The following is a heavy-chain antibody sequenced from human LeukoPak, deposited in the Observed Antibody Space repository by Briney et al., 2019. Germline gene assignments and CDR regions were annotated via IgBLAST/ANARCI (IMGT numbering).Heavy chain of an antibody. CDR3: EREAPVGGHLFDY. D-gene: IGHD3-16*01. V-gene: IGHV3-48*03. Sequence: GGSLRRSCAASGFTFSSYEMNWVREAPGKGLEWVSYISRSGSTIYYADSVKGRFTISRDNAKNSLSLQMNSLRAEDTAVYYCEREAPVGGHLFDYWGQGTLVTVSS. CDR2: ISRSGSTI. CDR1: GFTFSSYE. J-gene: IGHJ4*02.